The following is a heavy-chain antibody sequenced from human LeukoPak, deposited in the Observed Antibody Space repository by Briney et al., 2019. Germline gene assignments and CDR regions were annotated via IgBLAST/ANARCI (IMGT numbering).Heavy chain of an antibody. Sequence: GGSLRLSCAASGFTFSSYWMHWVRQAPGEGLVCVSRINSDGTSTTYADSVKGRFTISRDNARNTLYMQMNSLRAEDTAVYYCARATLDIVGATRTFDYWRQGTLVTVSS. CDR3: ARATLDIVGATRTFDY. D-gene: IGHD2-2*03. J-gene: IGHJ4*02. CDR2: INSDGTST. CDR1: GFTFSSYW. V-gene: IGHV3-74*01.